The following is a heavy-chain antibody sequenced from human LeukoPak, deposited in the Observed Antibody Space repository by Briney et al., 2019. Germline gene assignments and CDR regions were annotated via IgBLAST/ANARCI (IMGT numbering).Heavy chain of an antibody. CDR1: GFTFSSYA. J-gene: IGHJ4*02. V-gene: IGHV3-23*01. CDR3: AKDLYDFWSGYRLDY. CDR2: ISGSGGST. D-gene: IGHD3-3*01. Sequence: GGSLRLSCAASGFTFSSYAMSWVRQAPGKGLEWVSAISGSGGSTYYADSVKGRFTISRDNSKNTLYLQMNSLRAEDTAVYYYAKDLYDFWSGYRLDYWGQGTLVTVSS.